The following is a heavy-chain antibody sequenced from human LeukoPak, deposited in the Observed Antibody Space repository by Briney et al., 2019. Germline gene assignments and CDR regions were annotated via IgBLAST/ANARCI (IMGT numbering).Heavy chain of an antibody. V-gene: IGHV1-18*01. CDR2: ISAYNGNT. J-gene: IGHJ4*02. D-gene: IGHD1-26*01. CDR3: ESLYDIVGTTIDY. CDR1: GGTFSIYA. Sequence: GASVNVSCTASGGTFSIYAISWVRQAPGQGLEWMGWISAYNGNTNYAQKLQGRVTMTTDTSTSTAYMELRSLRSDDTAVYYCESLYDIVGTTIDYWGQGTLVTVSS.